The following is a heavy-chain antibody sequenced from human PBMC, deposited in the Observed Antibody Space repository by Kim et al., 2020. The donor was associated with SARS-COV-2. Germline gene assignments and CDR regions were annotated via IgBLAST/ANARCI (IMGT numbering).Heavy chain of an antibody. CDR2: INWDGGIT. CDR3: VKGTELAGTQGIQGYLYYGMDV. CDR1: GFTFDDYN. V-gene: IGHV3-43*01. J-gene: IGHJ6*02. D-gene: IGHD6-19*01. Sequence: GGSLRLSCAASGFTFDDYNMHWVRQPPGKGLEWVSLINWDGGITYYADSVKGRFTVSRDNSKSSLYLQMNSLTTGDTALYYCVKGTELAGTQGIQGYLYYGMDVWGQGTTVTVSS.